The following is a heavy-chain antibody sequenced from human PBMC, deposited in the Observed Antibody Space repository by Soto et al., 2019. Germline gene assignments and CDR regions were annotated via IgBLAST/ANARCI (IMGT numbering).Heavy chain of an antibody. D-gene: IGHD6-25*01. Sequence: QVQLVESGGGVVQPGRSLRLSCAASGFPFSSYGMHGVRHAPGKGLDWVALISYDGTNQYYADSVKGRFTVSRDNSKNTLYLHMSSLRAEDTAVYYCAGGQYYLDYCGQGTLVSVSS. CDR1: GFPFSSYG. CDR3: AGGQYYLDY. V-gene: IGHV3-30*03. J-gene: IGHJ4*02. CDR2: ISYDGTNQ.